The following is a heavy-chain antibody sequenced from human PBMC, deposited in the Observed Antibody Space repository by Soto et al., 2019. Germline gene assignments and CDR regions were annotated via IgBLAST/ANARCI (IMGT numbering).Heavy chain of an antibody. Sequence: GGSLRLSCPASGFTFSSYGMHWVRQAPGKGLEWVAVISYDGSNKYYADSVKGRFTISRDNSKNTLYLQMNSLRAEDTAVYYCAKDLSGGCDYWGQGTLVTVSS. J-gene: IGHJ4*02. V-gene: IGHV3-30*18. CDR3: AKDLSGGCDY. CDR2: ISYDGSNK. CDR1: GFTFSSYG. D-gene: IGHD3-16*01.